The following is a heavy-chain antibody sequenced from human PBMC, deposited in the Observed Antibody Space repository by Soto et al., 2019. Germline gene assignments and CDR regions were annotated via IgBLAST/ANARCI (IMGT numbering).Heavy chain of an antibody. Sequence: SETLSLTCTVSGGSISSYYWGWIRQPPGKGLEWIGSIYYSGSTYYNPSLKSRVTISVDTSKNQFSLKLSSVTAADTAVYYCARPDIVVVPAAISSLSSGAFDIWGQGTMVTVS. CDR3: ARPDIVVVPAAISSLSSGAFDI. D-gene: IGHD2-2*02. CDR1: GGSISSYY. V-gene: IGHV4-39*01. CDR2: IYYSGST. J-gene: IGHJ3*02.